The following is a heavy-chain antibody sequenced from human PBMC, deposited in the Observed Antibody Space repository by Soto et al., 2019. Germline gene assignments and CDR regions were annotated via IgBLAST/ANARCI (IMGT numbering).Heavy chain of an antibody. Sequence: ASVKVSCKASGYTFTSYDINCVRQATGQGLEWKGWMTPNSGNTGYAQKFQGRVTMTRNTSISTAYMELSSLRSEDTAVYYCARGGVFFFAAPTNPFDYWGQGTLVTVSS. D-gene: IGHD3-10*01. CDR1: GYTFTSYD. CDR2: MTPNSGNT. CDR3: ARGGVFFFAAPTNPFDY. J-gene: IGHJ4*02. V-gene: IGHV1-8*01.